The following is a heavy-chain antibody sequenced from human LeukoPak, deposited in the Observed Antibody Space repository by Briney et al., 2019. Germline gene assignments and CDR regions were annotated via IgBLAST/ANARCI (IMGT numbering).Heavy chain of an antibody. CDR1: GFTFSNYD. D-gene: IGHD1-26*01. J-gene: IGHJ4*02. CDR3: AKGQEVGANEGSDY. CDR2: IRYDGSNK. Sequence: PGGSLRLSCAASGFTFSNYDMHWVRQAPGKGLEWVAFIRYDGSNKYYADSVKGRFPISRDNFKNTLYLQMNSLRTEDTAVYYCAKGQEVGANEGSDYWGQGTLVIVSS. V-gene: IGHV3-30*02.